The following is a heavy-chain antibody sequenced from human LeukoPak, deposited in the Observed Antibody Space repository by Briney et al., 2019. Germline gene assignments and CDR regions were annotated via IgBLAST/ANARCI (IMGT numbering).Heavy chain of an antibody. CDR2: INAGNGNT. J-gene: IGHJ5*02. V-gene: IGHV1-3*01. Sequence: ASVKVSCKASGYTFTSYAMHWVRQAPGQRLEWMGWINAGNGNTKYSQKFQGRVTMTTDTSTSTAYMELRSLRSDDTAVYYCAREGVDTAMVDPWGQGTLVTVSS. CDR1: GYTFTSYA. D-gene: IGHD5-18*01. CDR3: AREGVDTAMVDP.